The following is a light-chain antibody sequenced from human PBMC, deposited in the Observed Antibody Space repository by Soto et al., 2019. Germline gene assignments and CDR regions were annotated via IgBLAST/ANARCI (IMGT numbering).Light chain of an antibody. CDR3: QSYDSGLSGDV. Sequence: QSVLTQPPSVSEAPGQRVTISCTGSSSNIGAGYEAHWYQQVPGKAPKLLIYENNNRPSGVPDRFSGSKPGTSASLAITGLQAEDEAEYYCQSYDSGLSGDVFGTGTKLTVL. V-gene: IGLV1-40*01. CDR1: SSNIGAGYE. J-gene: IGLJ1*01. CDR2: ENN.